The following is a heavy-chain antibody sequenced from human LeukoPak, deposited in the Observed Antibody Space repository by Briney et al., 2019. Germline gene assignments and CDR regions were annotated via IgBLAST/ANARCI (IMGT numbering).Heavy chain of an antibody. CDR3: ARGRGHCSSTSCYMDV. D-gene: IGHD2-2*01. V-gene: IGHV3-20*01. CDR1: GFTFDDYD. Sequence: GGSLRLSCAAAGFTFDDYDMSWVRQAPGKGLEWVSGINWNGGSTVYADSAKGRFTISRDNAKNSLYVQMNSLRAEDTAVYHCARGRGHCSSTSCYMDVWGQGTTVTVSS. J-gene: IGHJ6*02. CDR2: INWNGGST.